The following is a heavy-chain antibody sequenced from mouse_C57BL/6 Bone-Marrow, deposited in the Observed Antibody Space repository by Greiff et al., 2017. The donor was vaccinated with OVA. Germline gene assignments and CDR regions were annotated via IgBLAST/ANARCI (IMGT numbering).Heavy chain of an antibody. CDR3: ARGPHLLYGSSYGGGY. Sequence: EVQGVESRPVLVKPGASVKMSCKASGYTFTDYYMNWVKQSHGKSLEWIGVINPYNGGTSYNQKFKGKATLTVDKSSSTAYMELNSLTSEDSAVYYCARGPHLLYGSSYGGGYWGQGTTLTVSS. CDR1: GYTFTDYY. D-gene: IGHD1-1*01. J-gene: IGHJ2*01. V-gene: IGHV1-19*01. CDR2: INPYNGGT.